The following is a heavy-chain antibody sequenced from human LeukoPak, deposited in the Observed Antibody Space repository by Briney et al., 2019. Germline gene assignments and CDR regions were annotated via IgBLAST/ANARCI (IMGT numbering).Heavy chain of an antibody. CDR3: ARSAGKRITMVRGVGPRFDP. Sequence: SETLSLTCTVSGGSISSYYWSWIRQPPGKGLEWIGYIYYSGSTNYNPSLKSRVTISVDTSKNQFSLKLSSVTAADTAVYYCARSAGKRITMVRGVGPRFDPWGQGTLVTVCS. D-gene: IGHD3-10*01. J-gene: IGHJ5*02. CDR1: GGSISSYY. CDR2: IYYSGST. V-gene: IGHV4-59*01.